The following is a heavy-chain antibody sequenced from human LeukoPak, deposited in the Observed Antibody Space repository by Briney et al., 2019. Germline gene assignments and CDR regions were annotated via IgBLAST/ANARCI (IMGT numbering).Heavy chain of an antibody. J-gene: IGHJ4*02. CDR3: AKVGYYDITHVDY. D-gene: IGHD3-22*01. CDR2: ISSSSSYI. Sequence: GGSLRLSCAASGFTFSSYSMNWVRQAPGKGLEWVSSISSSSSYIYYADSVKGRFTISRDNAKNSLYLQMNSLRAEDTAVYYCAKVGYYDITHVDYWGQGTLVTVSS. V-gene: IGHV3-21*04. CDR1: GFTFSSYS.